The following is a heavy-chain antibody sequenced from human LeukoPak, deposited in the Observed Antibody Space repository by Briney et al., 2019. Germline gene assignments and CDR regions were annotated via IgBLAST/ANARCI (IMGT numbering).Heavy chain of an antibody. CDR3: ARDRGTTPKYYYGTDV. CDR1: GFTFSSYA. CDR2: ISYDESDK. J-gene: IGHJ6*02. V-gene: IGHV3-30*03. D-gene: IGHD2-2*01. Sequence: GGSLRLSCAASGFTFSSYALHWVRQAPGRGLEWVALISYDESDKYYADFVKGRFAISRDNFKNMLYLQMNSLRAEDTAVYYCARDRGTTPKYYYGTDVWGQGTTVAVSS.